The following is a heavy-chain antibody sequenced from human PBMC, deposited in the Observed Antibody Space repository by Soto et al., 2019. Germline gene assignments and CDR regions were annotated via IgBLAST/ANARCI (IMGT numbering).Heavy chain of an antibody. V-gene: IGHV2-5*02. J-gene: IGHJ6*02. CDR2: IYWDDDK. Sequence: QITLKESGPTLVKPTQTLTLTCTLSGFSLSTSGVGVGWIRQPPGKALEWLALIYWDDDKRYSPSLRSRLTLTKDTSKTQVVLTMTNMDPVETATYYCVKHIFPNYYYGMDVWGQGTTVTVPS. CDR1: GFSLSTSGVG. CDR3: VKHIFPNYYYGMDV.